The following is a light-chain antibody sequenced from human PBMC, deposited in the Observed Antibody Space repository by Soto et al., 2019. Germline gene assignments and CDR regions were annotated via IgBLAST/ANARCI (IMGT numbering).Light chain of an antibody. J-gene: IGKJ2*01. CDR3: QHYGPSTPYT. Sequence: EIVLTQSPGTLSLSPGERATLSCRASRSFASSYLAWYQRKPGQSPRLLIYAASNRATGIPDRFTGSGSGTDFTLTISRVEPEDCAVYYCQHYGPSTPYTFGQGTKVESK. CDR1: RSFASSY. CDR2: AAS. V-gene: IGKV3-20*01.